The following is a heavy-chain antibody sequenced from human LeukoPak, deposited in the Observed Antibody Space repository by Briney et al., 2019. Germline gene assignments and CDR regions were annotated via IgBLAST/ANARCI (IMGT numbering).Heavy chain of an antibody. J-gene: IGHJ6*03. Sequence: PGGSLRLSCAASGFTFDDYAMHWVRQAPGKGLEWVSLISWDGGSTYYADSVKGRFTISRDNSKNSLYLQMNSLRAEDTALYYCAKGAWWIMDYYMDVWGKGTTVTVSS. CDR2: ISWDGGST. D-gene: IGHD2-15*01. CDR1: GFTFDDYA. V-gene: IGHV3-43D*03. CDR3: AKGAWWIMDYYMDV.